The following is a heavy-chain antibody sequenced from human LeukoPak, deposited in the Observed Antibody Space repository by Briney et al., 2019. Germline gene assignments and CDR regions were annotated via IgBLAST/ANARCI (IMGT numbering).Heavy chain of an antibody. CDR2: IIPIFGTA. Sequence: SVKVSCKASGGTFSSYAISWVRQAPGQGLEWMGGIIPIFGTANYAQKFQGRVTITADESTSTAYMELSNLRSEDTAVYYCTREGVYSPDPTSYHRLPFDIWGKGTLVIVSS. CDR3: TREGVYSPDPTSYHRLPFDI. CDR1: GGTFSSYA. J-gene: IGHJ3*02. D-gene: IGHD3-16*02. V-gene: IGHV1-69*13.